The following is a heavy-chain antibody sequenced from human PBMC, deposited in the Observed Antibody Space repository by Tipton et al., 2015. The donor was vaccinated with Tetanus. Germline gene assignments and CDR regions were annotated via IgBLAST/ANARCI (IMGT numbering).Heavy chain of an antibody. CDR3: ARDMRGEGGGWYTDY. CDR1: GGSISSSSYY. J-gene: IGHJ4*02. Sequence: TLSLTCIVSGGSISSSSYYWGWVRQPPGKGLEWIGSIFYTGSTYYNPSLKSRVTMSVDTSKNQFSLRLRSVTAADTAVYYCARDMRGEGGGWYTDYWGQGTLVTVSS. V-gene: IGHV4-39*07. CDR2: IFYTGST. D-gene: IGHD6-19*01.